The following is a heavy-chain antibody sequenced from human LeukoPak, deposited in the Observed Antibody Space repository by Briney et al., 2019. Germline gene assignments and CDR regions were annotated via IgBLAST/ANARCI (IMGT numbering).Heavy chain of an antibody. CDR2: ISGSGGST. CDR1: GFTFSSYG. J-gene: IGHJ3*02. D-gene: IGHD6-13*01. Sequence: GGSLRLSCAASGFTFSSYGMSWVRQAPGKGLEWVSAISGSGGSTYYADSVKGRFTISRDNSKNTLYLQMNSLRAEDTAVYYCAREVAAATDAFDIWGQGTMVTVSS. CDR3: AREVAAATDAFDI. V-gene: IGHV3-23*01.